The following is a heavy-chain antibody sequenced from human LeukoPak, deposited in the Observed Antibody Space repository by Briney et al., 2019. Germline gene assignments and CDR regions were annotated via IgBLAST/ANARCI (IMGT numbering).Heavy chain of an antibody. CDR2: NNSDGSST. D-gene: IGHD6-13*01. J-gene: IGHJ4*02. CDR3: ARAFNPLYSSSLGY. CDR1: GFTFSSYW. Sequence: GGSLRLSCAASGFTFSSYWMHWVRQAPGKGLVWVSRNNSDGSSTSYADSVKGRFTISRDNAQNTLYLQMNSLRAEDTAVYYCARAFNPLYSSSLGYWGQGTLVTVSS. V-gene: IGHV3-74*01.